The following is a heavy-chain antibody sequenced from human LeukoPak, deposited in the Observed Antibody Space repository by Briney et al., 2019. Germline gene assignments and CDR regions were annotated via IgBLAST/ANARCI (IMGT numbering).Heavy chain of an antibody. J-gene: IGHJ6*02. V-gene: IGHV3-74*01. CDR1: GFTFRSYW. Sequence: GGSLRLSCAASGFTFRSYWMHWVRQAPGKGLVWVSRMNSDGSITNYADSAKGRFTISRDNAKNTLYLQMNSLGAEDTAVYYCARENYFGLDVWGQGTTVTVSS. CDR2: MNSDGSIT. CDR3: ARENYFGLDV.